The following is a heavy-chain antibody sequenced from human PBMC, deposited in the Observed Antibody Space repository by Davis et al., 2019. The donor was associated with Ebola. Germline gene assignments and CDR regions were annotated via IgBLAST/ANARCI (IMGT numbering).Heavy chain of an antibody. CDR3: VRDVDWAFDY. Sequence: GESLKISCAASGFTFNNYYMHWVRQAPGKGLEWISYNSRENDNIWYADFVKGRFTISRDNARNSLYLDMNTLRDDDTAVYFCVRDVDWAFDYWGQGTVVTVSS. D-gene: IGHD3-9*01. J-gene: IGHJ4*02. CDR2: NSRENDNI. V-gene: IGHV3-48*02. CDR1: GFTFNNYY.